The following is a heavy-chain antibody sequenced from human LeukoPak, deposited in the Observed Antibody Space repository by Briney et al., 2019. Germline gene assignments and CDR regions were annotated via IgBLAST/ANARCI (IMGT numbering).Heavy chain of an antibody. CDR1: GFTFSSYS. CDR3: ARDERFRGFDY. Sequence: GGSLRLSCAASGFTFSSYSMNWVRQAPGKGLEWVSYISSSSSTIYYADSVKGRFTISRDNAKNSLYLQMNSLRAEDTAVYYCARDERFRGFDYWGQGTLVTVSS. J-gene: IGHJ4*02. D-gene: IGHD3-10*01. CDR2: ISSSSSTI. V-gene: IGHV3-48*04.